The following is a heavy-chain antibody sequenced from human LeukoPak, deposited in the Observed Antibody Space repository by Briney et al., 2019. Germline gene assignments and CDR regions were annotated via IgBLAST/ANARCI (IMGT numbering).Heavy chain of an antibody. D-gene: IGHD5-24*01. CDR1: GYTFTNYY. J-gene: IGHJ5*02. CDR2: INPSSGST. CDR3: AREGWLHGVHAYNWFGR. Sequence: ASVTVSFKASGYTFTNYYMHWVRQAPGKGREWMGIINPSSGSTSYAQKFQGRVTMTRDTSTSTVYMELSRLRSEDTAVYYCAREGWLHGVHAYNWFGRWSQGSLVTVS. V-gene: IGHV1-46*01.